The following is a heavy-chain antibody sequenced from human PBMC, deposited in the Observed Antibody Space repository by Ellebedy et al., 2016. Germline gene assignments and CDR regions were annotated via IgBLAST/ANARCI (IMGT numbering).Heavy chain of an antibody. J-gene: IGHJ4*02. CDR2: ISYDGSNK. CDR1: GFTFSSYG. Sequence: GESLKISXAASGFTFSSYGMHWVRQAPGKGLEWVAVISYDGSNKYYADSVKGRFTISRDNSKNTLYLQMNSLRAEDTAVYYCARHGGYSGSLWGQGTLVTVSS. D-gene: IGHD1-26*01. V-gene: IGHV3-30*03. CDR3: ARHGGYSGSL.